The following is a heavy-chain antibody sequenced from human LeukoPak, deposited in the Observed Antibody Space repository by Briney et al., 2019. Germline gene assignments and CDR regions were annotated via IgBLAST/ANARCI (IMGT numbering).Heavy chain of an antibody. Sequence: SVKVSCKASGGTFSSYAISWVRQAPGQGLEWMGGIIPIFGTANYAQKFQGRVTMTTDTSTSTAYMELRSLTSDDTAVYYCARDISTTGDWFDPWGQGTLVTVSS. J-gene: IGHJ5*02. CDR3: ARDISTTGDWFDP. V-gene: IGHV1-69*05. D-gene: IGHD1-1*01. CDR1: GGTFSSYA. CDR2: IIPIFGTA.